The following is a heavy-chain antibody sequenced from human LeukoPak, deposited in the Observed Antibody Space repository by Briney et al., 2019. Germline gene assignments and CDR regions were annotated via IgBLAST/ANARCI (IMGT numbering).Heavy chain of an antibody. CDR3: ARGAPPGQNYYYYMDV. V-gene: IGHV4-38-2*02. J-gene: IGHJ6*03. Sequence: SETLSLTCTVSGYSISSGYYWGWIRQPPGKGLEWIGSIYHSGSTYYNPSLKSRVTISVDTSKNQFSLKLSSVTAADPAVYYCARGAPPGQNYYYYMDVWGKGTTVTVPS. D-gene: IGHD3-16*01. CDR2: IYHSGST. CDR1: GYSISSGYY.